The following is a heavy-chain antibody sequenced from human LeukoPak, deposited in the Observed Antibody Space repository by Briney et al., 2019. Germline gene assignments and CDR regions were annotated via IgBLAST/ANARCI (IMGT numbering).Heavy chain of an antibody. CDR2: ISAYNGNT. CDR1: GYTLTELS. D-gene: IGHD6-13*01. CDR3: ARGAAAAPHGPHDY. Sequence: ASVKVSCKVSGYTLTELSMHWVRQAPGQGLEWMGWISAYNGNTNYAQKLQGRVTMTTDTSTSTAYMELRSLRSDDTAVYYCARGAAAAPHGPHDYWGQGTLVTVSS. V-gene: IGHV1-18*01. J-gene: IGHJ4*02.